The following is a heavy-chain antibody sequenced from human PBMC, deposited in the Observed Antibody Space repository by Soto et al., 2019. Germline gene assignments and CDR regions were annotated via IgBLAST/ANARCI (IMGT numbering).Heavy chain of an antibody. CDR3: AKSLCSGGSRYYEQDLH. CDR2: ISYDGSNK. V-gene: IGHV3-30*18. J-gene: IGHJ4*02. D-gene: IGHD2-15*01. CDR1: GFTFSSYG. Sequence: PGGSLRLSCAASGFTFSSYGMHWVRQAPGKGLEWVAVISYDGSNKYYADSVKGRFTISRDNSKNTLYLQMNSLRAEDTAVYYCAKSLCSGGSRYYEQDLHWGQGTLVTVSS.